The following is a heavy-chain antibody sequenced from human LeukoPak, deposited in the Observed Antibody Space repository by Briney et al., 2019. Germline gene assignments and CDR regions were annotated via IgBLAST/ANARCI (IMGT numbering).Heavy chain of an antibody. CDR1: GGSISSYY. CDR3: ARHGSSSGLTN. V-gene: IGHV4-59*08. Sequence: SETLSLTCTVSGGSISSYYWSWIRQPPGKGLEWIGYIYYSGSTNYNPSLKSRVTISVDTSKNQFSLKLSSVTAANTAVYYCARHGSSSGLTNWGQGTLVTVSS. CDR2: IYYSGST. D-gene: IGHD6-19*01. J-gene: IGHJ4*02.